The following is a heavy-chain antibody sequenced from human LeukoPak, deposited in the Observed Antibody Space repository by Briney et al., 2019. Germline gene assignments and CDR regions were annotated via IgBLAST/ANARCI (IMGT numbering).Heavy chain of an antibody. CDR3: ARHRGYSNVHAFDY. CDR2: IYSGGST. Sequence: PGGSLRLSCAASGFTVSSNYMSWVRQAPGKGLEWVSAIYSGGSTSYADSVKGRFTISRDNSKNTLCLQMNSLRAEDAAVYYCARHRGYSNVHAFDYWGQGTLVTVSS. J-gene: IGHJ4*02. V-gene: IGHV3-53*01. CDR1: GFTVSSNY. D-gene: IGHD5-18*01.